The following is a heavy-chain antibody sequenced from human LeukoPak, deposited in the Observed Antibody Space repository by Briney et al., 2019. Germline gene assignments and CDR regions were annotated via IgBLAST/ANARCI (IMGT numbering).Heavy chain of an antibody. J-gene: IGHJ4*02. V-gene: IGHV4-59*11. CDR2: IYYSGTT. Sequence: SETLSLTCTVSSGSLSSHYWSWIRQSPGKGLEWIGYIYYSGTTNYNPSLKSRVTISVDTSKNQFSLKLSSVTAADTAVYYCARDLSLDYWGQGTPVTVSS. CDR3: ARDLSLDY. CDR1: SGSLSSHY.